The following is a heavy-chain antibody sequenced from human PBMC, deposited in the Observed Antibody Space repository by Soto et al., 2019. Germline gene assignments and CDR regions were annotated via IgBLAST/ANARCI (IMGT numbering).Heavy chain of an antibody. Sequence: QVQLEESGGGVVQPGRSLRLSCAASGLNFSSYGMHWVRQAPGKGLEWVAVISHDGNNKYYAESVKGRFTISRDNSKNTLYLQMNSLRPEDTAMYYCAKEPWYYYGSGSYVEHWGQGTLVTVSS. CDR2: ISHDGNNK. CDR3: AKEPWYYYGSGSYVEH. CDR1: GLNFSSYG. D-gene: IGHD3-10*01. V-gene: IGHV3-30*18. J-gene: IGHJ4*02.